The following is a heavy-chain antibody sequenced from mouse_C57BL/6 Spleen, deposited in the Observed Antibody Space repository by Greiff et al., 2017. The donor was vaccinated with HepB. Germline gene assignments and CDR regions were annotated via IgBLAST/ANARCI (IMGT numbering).Heavy chain of an antibody. CDR1: GFTFTDYY. V-gene: IGHV7-3*01. D-gene: IGHD3-2*02. J-gene: IGHJ2*01. CDR3: ARSSGYPYYFDY. CDR2: IRNKANGYTT. Sequence: EVQRVESGGGLVQPGGSLSLSCAASGFTFTDYYMSWVRQPPGKALEWLGFIRNKANGYTTEYSASVKGRFTISRDNSQSILYLQMNALRAADSATYYCARSSGYPYYFDYWGQGTTLTVSS.